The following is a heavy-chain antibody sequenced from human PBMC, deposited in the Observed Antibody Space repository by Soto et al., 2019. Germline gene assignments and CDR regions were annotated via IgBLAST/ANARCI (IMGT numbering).Heavy chain of an antibody. V-gene: IGHV1-8*01. Sequence: QVQLVQSGAEVKKPGASVKVSCKASGYTFTSYDINWVRQATGQGLEWMGWMNPNSGNTGYAQKFRGRVTMTRNSSRSTGYTELSSRRSEDTAVYYCARTLYGDNVDYGGQGTLVTVSS. CDR1: GYTFTSYD. CDR2: MNPNSGNT. J-gene: IGHJ4*02. D-gene: IGHD4-17*01. CDR3: ARTLYGDNVDY.